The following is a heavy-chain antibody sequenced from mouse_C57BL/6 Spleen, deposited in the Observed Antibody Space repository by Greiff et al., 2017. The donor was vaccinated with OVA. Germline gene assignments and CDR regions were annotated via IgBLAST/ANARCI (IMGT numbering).Heavy chain of an antibody. Sequence: QVQLKESGPELVKPGASVKISCKASGYAFSSSWMNWVKQRPGKGLEWIGRIHPGDGDTNYNGKFKGKATLTADKSSSTAYMQLSSLTSEDSAVYFCARKGDYYDYPWCAYWGQGTLVTVSA. V-gene: IGHV1-82*01. D-gene: IGHD2-4*01. CDR1: GYAFSSSW. J-gene: IGHJ3*01. CDR3: ARKGDYYDYPWCAY. CDR2: IHPGDGDT.